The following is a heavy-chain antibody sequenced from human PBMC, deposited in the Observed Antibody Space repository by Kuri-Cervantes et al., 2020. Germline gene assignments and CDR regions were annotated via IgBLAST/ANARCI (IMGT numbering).Heavy chain of an antibody. Sequence: SETLSLTCAVYGGSFSGYYWNWIRQPPGKGLEWIGEINHSGSTNYNPSLKSRVTISVDTSKNQFSLKLSSVTAADTAVYYCARLVGLAPFDYWGQGTLVTVSS. CDR2: INHSGST. CDR3: ARLVGLAPFDY. J-gene: IGHJ4*02. V-gene: IGHV4-34*01. CDR1: GGSFSGYY. D-gene: IGHD2-8*02.